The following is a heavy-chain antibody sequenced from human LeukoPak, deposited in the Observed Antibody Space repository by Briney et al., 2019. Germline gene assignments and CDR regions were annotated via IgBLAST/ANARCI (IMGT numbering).Heavy chain of an antibody. Sequence: GGSLRLSCAASGFTFSSSAMSWVRQAPGKGLEWVSATSNNGGYTYYADSVQGRFTISRDNSKSALCLQMNSLRAEDTAVYYCAKQLRYCSDGSCYFPYWGQGTLVTVSS. D-gene: IGHD2-15*01. CDR1: GFTFSSSA. CDR2: TSNNGGYT. CDR3: AKQLRYCSDGSCYFPY. J-gene: IGHJ4*02. V-gene: IGHV3-23*01.